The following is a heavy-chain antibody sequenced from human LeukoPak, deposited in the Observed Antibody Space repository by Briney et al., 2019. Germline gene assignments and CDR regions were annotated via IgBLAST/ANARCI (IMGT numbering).Heavy chain of an antibody. CDR3: ARENVGYSGYDYAVDY. V-gene: IGHV3-33*08. J-gene: IGHJ4*02. D-gene: IGHD5-12*01. CDR1: GFTFSRFA. Sequence: GGSLRLSCAASGFTFSRFAMTWVRQAPGKGLEWVAVIWYDGSSKCYADSVKGRFTISRDNSKNTLYLQMNSLRAEDTAVYYCARENVGYSGYDYAVDYWGQGTLVTVSS. CDR2: IWYDGSSK.